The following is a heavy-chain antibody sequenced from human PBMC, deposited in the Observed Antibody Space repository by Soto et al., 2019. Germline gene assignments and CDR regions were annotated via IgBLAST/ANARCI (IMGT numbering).Heavy chain of an antibody. D-gene: IGHD3-9*01. CDR3: TTDLRLRRYSWNLY. CDR2: IKNKGNGGAT. CDR1: GFTFSSAY. J-gene: IGHJ1*01. Sequence: EVQLVESGGGLVEPGGSLRLSCAASGFTFSSAYMSWVRQAPGKGLEWVGRIKNKGNGGATDYAAPVRGRFTISRDDSKSTLYLQTNSLKIEDTAVYYCTTDLRLRRYSWNLYWGQGTLVTVSS. V-gene: IGHV3-15*07.